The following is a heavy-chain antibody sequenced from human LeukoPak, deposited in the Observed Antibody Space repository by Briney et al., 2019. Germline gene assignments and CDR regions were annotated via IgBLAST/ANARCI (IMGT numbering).Heavy chain of an antibody. Sequence: AAVKVSCKASGCTFTSYYMHWVRLAPGQGLEWMGIINPSGGSTSYAQKFQGRVTMTRDTSTSTVYMELSSLRSEDTAVYYCARGPSQGYSYGPWGQGTLVSVSS. D-gene: IGHD5-18*01. J-gene: IGHJ5*02. V-gene: IGHV1-46*01. CDR3: ARGPSQGYSYGP. CDR1: GCTFTSYY. CDR2: INPSGGST.